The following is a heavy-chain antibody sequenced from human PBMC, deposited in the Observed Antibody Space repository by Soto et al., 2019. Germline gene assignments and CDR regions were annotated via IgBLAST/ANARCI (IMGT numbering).Heavy chain of an antibody. Sequence: VSVKVSCKASGYTFSNYGIHWVRQAPGQRLEWVGLINAGNGNTKYSQKFQGRVTLTRDTSASTAYMELSSLRSEDTAVYYCASCPQNCITSSPCCLFFDYWGQGTLVTSPQ. CDR2: INAGNGNT. CDR3: ASCPQNCITSSPCCLFFDY. V-gene: IGHV1-3*01. CDR1: GYTFSNYG. J-gene: IGHJ4*02. D-gene: IGHD3-10*01.